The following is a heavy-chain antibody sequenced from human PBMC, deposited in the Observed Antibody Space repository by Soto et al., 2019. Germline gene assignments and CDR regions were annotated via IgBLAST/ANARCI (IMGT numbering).Heavy chain of an antibody. CDR2: IYSGGST. CDR1: GFTVSSNY. J-gene: IGHJ2*01. Sequence: EVQLVESGGGLVQPGGSLRLSCAASGFTVSSNYMSWVRQAPGKGLEWVSVIYSGGSTYYADSVKGRFTISRDNSKNTLYLQMNSLRAEDTAVYYCARGSADVRDYGDYGSGWYFDLWGQGTLVTVSS. CDR3: ARGSADVRDYGDYGSGWYFDL. D-gene: IGHD4-17*01. V-gene: IGHV3-66*01.